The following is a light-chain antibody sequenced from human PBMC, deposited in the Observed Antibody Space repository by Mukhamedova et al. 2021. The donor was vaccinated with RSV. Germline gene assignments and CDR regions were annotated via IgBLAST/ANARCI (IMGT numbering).Light chain of an antibody. Sequence: WYQRRVHGRAPNLLIYAASTLHTGVPSRFSGSGSGTDFSLTIAGLEPEDFATYYSQHSYGSPWTFGQGTRVEVK. V-gene: IGKV1-39*01. CDR2: AAS. CDR3: QHSYGSPWT. J-gene: IGKJ1*01.